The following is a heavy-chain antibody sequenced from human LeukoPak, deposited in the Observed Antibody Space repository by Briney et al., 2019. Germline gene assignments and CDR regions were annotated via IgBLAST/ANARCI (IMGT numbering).Heavy chain of an antibody. Sequence: GGSLRLSCAASGFTFDDYAMHWVRQAPGKGLEWVSGISWNSGSIGYADSVKGRFTISRDNAKNSLYLQMNSLRAEDTAVYYCARDWGFDYWGQGTLVTVSS. J-gene: IGHJ4*02. CDR1: GFTFDDYA. CDR2: ISWNSGSI. D-gene: IGHD3-16*01. V-gene: IGHV3-9*01. CDR3: ARDWGFDY.